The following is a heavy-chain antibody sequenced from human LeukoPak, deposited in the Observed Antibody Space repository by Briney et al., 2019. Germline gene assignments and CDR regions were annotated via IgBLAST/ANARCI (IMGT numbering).Heavy chain of an antibody. J-gene: IGHJ4*02. CDR2: VYYTGST. Sequence: SETLSLTCTVSGGSIRNYYWSWIRQPPGKGLEWVGYVYYTGSTSYNPSLKSRVTFSIDTSKNQFSLKLNSVTAADTAVYYCARGYNSGWYGERTDYWGQGTLVTVSS. V-gene: IGHV4-59*08. CDR1: GGSIRNYY. D-gene: IGHD6-19*01. CDR3: ARGYNSGWYGERTDY.